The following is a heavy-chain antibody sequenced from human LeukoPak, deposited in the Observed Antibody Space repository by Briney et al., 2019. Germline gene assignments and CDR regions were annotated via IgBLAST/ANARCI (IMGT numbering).Heavy chain of an antibody. V-gene: IGHV4-61*02. CDR1: GGSISSGSYY. D-gene: IGHD5-24*01. J-gene: IGHJ4*02. Sequence: SQTLSLTCTVSGGSISSGSYYWSWIRQPAGKGLEWIGRIYTSGSTNYNPSLKSRVTISVDTSKNQFSLKLSSVTAADTAVHYCARDRGDGYNYDYWGQGTLVTVSS. CDR2: IYTSGST. CDR3: ARDRGDGYNYDY.